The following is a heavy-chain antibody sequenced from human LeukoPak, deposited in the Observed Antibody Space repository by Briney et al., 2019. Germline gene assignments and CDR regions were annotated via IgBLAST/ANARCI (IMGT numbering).Heavy chain of an antibody. CDR2: ITPSGVTT. J-gene: IGHJ6*02. CDR3: ARDGWRMDV. Sequence: LAWIGIITPSGVTTSSAQKFHGRVTMTRPTSTTTVYMELSSLRSEDTAVYYCARDGWRMDVWGQGTTVTVSS. D-gene: IGHD2-15*01. V-gene: IGHV1-46*01.